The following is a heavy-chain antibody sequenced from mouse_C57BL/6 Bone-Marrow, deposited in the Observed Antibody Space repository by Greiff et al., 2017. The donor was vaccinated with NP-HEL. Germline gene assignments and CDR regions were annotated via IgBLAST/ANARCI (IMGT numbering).Heavy chain of an antibody. J-gene: IGHJ4*01. CDR2: IYPGGGYT. CDR3: ARSSSAMDY. V-gene: IGHV1-63*01. Sequence: QVQLQQSGAELVRPGTSVKMSCKASGYTFTNYWIGWAKQRPGHGLEWIGDIYPGGGYTNYNEKFKGKATLTADTSSSTAYMQFNSLPSEDSAIYYYARSSSAMDYWGQGTSVTVSS. CDR1: GYTFTNYW.